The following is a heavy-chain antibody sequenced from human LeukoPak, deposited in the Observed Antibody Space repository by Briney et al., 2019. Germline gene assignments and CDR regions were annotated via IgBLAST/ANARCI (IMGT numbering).Heavy chain of an antibody. CDR2: MNPNSGNT. J-gene: IGHJ5*02. CDR3: TRGRGSGSYGTGLDP. V-gene: IGHV1-8*01. CDR1: GYTFTSYD. Sequence: ASVKVSCKASGYTFTSYDINWVRQATGQGPEWMGWMNPNSGNTGYAQKFQGRVTMTRDTSINTAYMELTSLRSEDTAVYYCTRGRGSGSYGTGLDPWGQGYLVTVSS. D-gene: IGHD1-26*01.